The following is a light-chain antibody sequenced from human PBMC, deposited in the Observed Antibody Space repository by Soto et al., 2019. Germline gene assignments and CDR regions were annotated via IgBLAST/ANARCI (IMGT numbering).Light chain of an antibody. V-gene: IGLV2-23*02. CDR3: CSYAGSSMFV. CDR2: EVV. Sequence: QSVLTQPASVYGSPGQSITISCTGSSSDVGPYNLVSWYQHHPGKAPKLMISEVVKRPSGVSNRFSGSKSGNTASLTISGLQAEDEADYYCCSYAGSSMFVFGGGTKLTV. J-gene: IGLJ2*01. CDR1: SSDVGPYNL.